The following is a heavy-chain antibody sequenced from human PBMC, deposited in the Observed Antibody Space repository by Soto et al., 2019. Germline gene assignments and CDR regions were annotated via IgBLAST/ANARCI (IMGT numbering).Heavy chain of an antibody. CDR3: ATGSPYYYDSSGYYPH. Sequence: GGSLRLSCAASGFTFSSYGMHWVRQAPGKGLEWVAVISYDGSNKYYADSVKGRFTISRDNSKNTLYLQMNSLRAEDTAVYYCATGSPYYYDSSGYYPHWGQGTLVTVSS. D-gene: IGHD3-22*01. V-gene: IGHV3-30*03. CDR1: GFTFSSYG. CDR2: ISYDGSNK. J-gene: IGHJ4*02.